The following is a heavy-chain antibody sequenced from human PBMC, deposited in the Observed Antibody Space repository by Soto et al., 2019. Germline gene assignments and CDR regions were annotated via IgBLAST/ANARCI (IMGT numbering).Heavy chain of an antibody. V-gene: IGHV1-69*01. CDR2: IIPIFDTT. CDR1: GGTFSTYA. Sequence: QVQLVQSGAEVKKPGSSVKVSCKASGGTFSTYAITWVRQAPGQGLEWLGGIIPIFDTTDYARKFEGRVTITAAESTSTVFIELSSLTSEDTAVYYCARGVGASDFDYWGQGIVVTVSS. J-gene: IGHJ4*02. CDR3: ARGVGASDFDY. D-gene: IGHD1-26*01.